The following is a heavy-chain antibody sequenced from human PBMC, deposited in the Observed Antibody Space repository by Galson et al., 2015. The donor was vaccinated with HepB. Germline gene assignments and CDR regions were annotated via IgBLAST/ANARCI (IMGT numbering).Heavy chain of an antibody. CDR3: ARDKVELIAFDI. Sequence: SVKVSCKASGGTFSSYAISWVRQAPGQGLEWMGRIIPILGIANYEQKFQGRVTITADKSTSTAYMELSSLRSEDTAVYYCARDKVELIAFDIWGQGTMVTVSS. D-gene: IGHD1-26*01. J-gene: IGHJ3*02. V-gene: IGHV1-69*04. CDR2: IIPILGIA. CDR1: GGTFSSYA.